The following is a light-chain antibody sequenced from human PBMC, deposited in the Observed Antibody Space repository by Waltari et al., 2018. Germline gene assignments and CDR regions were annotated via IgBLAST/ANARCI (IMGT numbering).Light chain of an antibody. Sequence: QSALTQPASVSGSPGQSITISCTGTSSDVGDYNFFSWYQHHPGQAPQLIISHCDRRPSGVSKRFSGSKSGNTASLTISELQAEDGADYYCSSYTTSNTLWVFGGGTKLTVL. CDR3: SSYTTSNTLWV. J-gene: IGLJ3*02. CDR1: SSDVGDYNF. CDR2: HCD. V-gene: IGLV2-14*03.